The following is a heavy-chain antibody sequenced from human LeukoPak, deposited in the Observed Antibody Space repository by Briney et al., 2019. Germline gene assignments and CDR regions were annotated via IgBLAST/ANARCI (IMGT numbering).Heavy chain of an antibody. J-gene: IGHJ4*02. Sequence: GGSLRLSCAASGFTFSSYWMSWVRQAPGKGLEWVANIKQDGSEKYYVDSVKGRFTISRDNAKNSLYLQMNSLRAEDTAVYYCARQPLWEPRAYYYFDYWGQGTLVTVSS. V-gene: IGHV3-7*01. D-gene: IGHD1-26*01. CDR3: ARQPLWEPRAYYYFDY. CDR1: GFTFSSYW. CDR2: IKQDGSEK.